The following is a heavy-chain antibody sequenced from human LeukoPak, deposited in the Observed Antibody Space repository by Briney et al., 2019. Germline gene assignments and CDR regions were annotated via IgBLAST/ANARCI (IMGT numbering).Heavy chain of an antibody. CDR1: GSSISNYY. V-gene: IGHV4-4*07. Sequence: SETLSLTCTVSGSSISNYYWTWIRQPAGKGLEWIGRIYTSGGTNYNPSLKTRVTMSVDTSKNQVSLKLSSVTAADTAMYYCARAMYYYDSRVSWFDPWGQGTLVTVSS. CDR3: ARAMYYYDSRVSWFDP. CDR2: IYTSGGT. J-gene: IGHJ5*02. D-gene: IGHD3-22*01.